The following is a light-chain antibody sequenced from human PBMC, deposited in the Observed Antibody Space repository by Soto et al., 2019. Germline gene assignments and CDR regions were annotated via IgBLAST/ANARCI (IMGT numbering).Light chain of an antibody. CDR1: QTISSY. V-gene: IGKV1-5*01. Sequence: DIQMTQSPSSLSASVGDRVTITCRASQTISSYLNWYQQKPGKAPKLLIYGASSLESGVPSRFSGSGSGTEFTLTIGGLQPDDFATYYCQHYNAFPWPFGQGTKVDI. J-gene: IGKJ1*01. CDR3: QHYNAFPWP. CDR2: GAS.